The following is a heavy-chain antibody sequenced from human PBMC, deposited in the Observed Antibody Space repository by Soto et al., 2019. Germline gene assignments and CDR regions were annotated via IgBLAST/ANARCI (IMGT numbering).Heavy chain of an antibody. J-gene: IGHJ4*02. V-gene: IGHV1-8*01. CDR2: MNPNSGNT. CDR3: ARSRGLRFLEWPY. Sequence: ASVKVSCKASGYTFTSYDINWVRQATGQGLEWMGWMNPNSGNTGYAQKFQGRVTMTRNTSISTAYMELSSLRSADTAVYYCARSRGLRFLEWPYWGQGTLVTVSS. D-gene: IGHD3-3*01. CDR1: GYTFTSYD.